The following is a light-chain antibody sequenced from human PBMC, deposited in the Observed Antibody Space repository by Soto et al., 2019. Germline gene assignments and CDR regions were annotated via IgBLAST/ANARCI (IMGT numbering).Light chain of an antibody. V-gene: IGLV2-14*01. CDR3: SSYTSSSTRV. J-gene: IGLJ1*01. CDR1: SSDVSGYNY. CDR2: DVS. Sequence: QSVLTQPASVSGSPGQSITISCTGTSSDVSGYNYVSWYQQHPGKAPKLMIYDVSNRLSGVSNRFSGSKSGNTASLTISGLQAEDEADYYCSSYTSSSTRVFGTGTKVTVL.